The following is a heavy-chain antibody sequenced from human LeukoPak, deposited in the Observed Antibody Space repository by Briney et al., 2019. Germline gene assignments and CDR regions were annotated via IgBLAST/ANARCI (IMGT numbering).Heavy chain of an antibody. Sequence: GGSLRLSCAASGFTFSSYAMHWFRQAPGKGLEYVSAISSNGGSTYYANSVKGRFTISRDNSKNTLYLQMGSLRAEDMAVYYCARARGYSGYDLGYWGQGTLVTVSS. CDR1: GFTFSSYA. CDR2: ISSNGGST. D-gene: IGHD5-12*01. CDR3: ARARGYSGYDLGY. J-gene: IGHJ4*02. V-gene: IGHV3-64*01.